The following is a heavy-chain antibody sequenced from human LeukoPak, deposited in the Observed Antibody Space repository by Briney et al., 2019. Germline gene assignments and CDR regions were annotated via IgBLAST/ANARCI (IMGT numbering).Heavy chain of an antibody. V-gene: IGHV3-30-3*01. CDR1: GFTFSSYA. Sequence: PGGSLRLSCAASGFTFSSYAMHWVRQAPGKGLEWVAVISYDGSNKYYADSVKGRFTISRDNSKNTLYLQMNSLRAEDTAVYYCARVWRXXXXTHYYYYGMDVWGQGTTVTV. CDR2: ISYDGSNK. D-gene: IGHD3-16*01. CDR3: ARVWRXXXXTHYYYYGMDV. J-gene: IGHJ6*02.